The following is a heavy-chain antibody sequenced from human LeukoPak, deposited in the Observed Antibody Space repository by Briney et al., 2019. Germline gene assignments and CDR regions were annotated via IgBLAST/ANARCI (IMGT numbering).Heavy chain of an antibody. Sequence: GEAPKTSFKGTGYRFTSHWIDWGRPRPGKGVEWMGIIYPGDSDTRYSPSFQGQVTISADKSISTAYLQWSSLKASGTAMYYFARRHYYDSSSYSFDSWGQGTLVTVSS. CDR2: IYPGDSDT. CDR1: GYRFTSHW. J-gene: IGHJ4*02. CDR3: ARRHYYDSSSYSFDS. D-gene: IGHD3-22*01. V-gene: IGHV5-51*01.